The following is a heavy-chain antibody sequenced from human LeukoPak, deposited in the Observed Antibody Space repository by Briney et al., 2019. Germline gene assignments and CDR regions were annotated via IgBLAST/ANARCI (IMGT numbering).Heavy chain of an antibody. D-gene: IGHD6-13*01. CDR2: ISSSSSTI. CDR1: GFTFSSYS. J-gene: IGHJ4*02. Sequence: GGSLRLSFAASGFTFSSYSMNWVRQAPGKGLEWVSYISSSSSTIYYADSVKGRFAISRGNAKNSLYLQMNSLRAEDTAVYYCAGVRAAAGLYYFDYWGQGTLVTVSS. CDR3: AGVRAAAGLYYFDY. V-gene: IGHV3-48*04.